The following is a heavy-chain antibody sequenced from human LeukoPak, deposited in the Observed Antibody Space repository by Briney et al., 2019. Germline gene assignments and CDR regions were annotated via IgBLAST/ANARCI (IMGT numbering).Heavy chain of an antibody. CDR3: ARGVRSYSSSWYFDY. J-gene: IGHJ4*02. CDR1: GGSISSYY. Sequence: SETLSLTSTVSGGSISSYYWSWIRQPPGKGLEWIGYIYYSGSTNYNPSLKSRVTISVDTSKNQFSLKLSSVTAADTAVYYCARGVRSYSSSWYFDYWGQGTLVTVSS. V-gene: IGHV4-59*01. D-gene: IGHD6-13*01. CDR2: IYYSGST.